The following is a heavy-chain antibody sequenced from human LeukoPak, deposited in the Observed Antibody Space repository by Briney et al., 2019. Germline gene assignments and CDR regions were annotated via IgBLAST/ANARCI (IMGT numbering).Heavy chain of an antibody. CDR2: LYHTGST. Sequence: SETLSLTCTVSGGSITGSTYYWAWFRQPPGKGLERIGSLYHTGSTYYSPSLKSRVSLFLDTSKSQFSLKVTSVTAADTAVYYCARRSGDWAVNWFDPWGQGTLVSVSS. J-gene: IGHJ5*02. CDR1: GGSITGSTYY. CDR3: ARRSGDWAVNWFDP. D-gene: IGHD2-21*02. V-gene: IGHV4-39*01.